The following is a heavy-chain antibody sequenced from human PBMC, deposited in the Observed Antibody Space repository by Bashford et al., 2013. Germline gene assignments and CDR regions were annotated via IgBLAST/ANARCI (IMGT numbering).Heavy chain of an antibody. J-gene: IGHJ6*02. Sequence: VASVKVSCKASGGTFSSYAISWVRQAPGQGLEWMGGIIPXFGTANYAQKFQGRVTITRDTSASTAYMELSSLRSEDTAVYYCARGDYVFHYYYGMDVWGQGTTVTVSS. CDR1: GGTFSSYA. D-gene: IGHD3-16*01. CDR3: ARGDYVFHYYYGMDV. CDR2: IIPXFGTA. V-gene: IGHV1-69*05.